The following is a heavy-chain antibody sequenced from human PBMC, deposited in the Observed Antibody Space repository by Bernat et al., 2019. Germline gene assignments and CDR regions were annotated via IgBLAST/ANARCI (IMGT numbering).Heavy chain of an antibody. CDR2: ISYDGSNK. D-gene: IGHD4-17*01. J-gene: IGHJ4*02. V-gene: IGHV3-30*01. Sequence: QVQLVESGGGVVQPGRSLRLSCAASGFTFSSYAMHCVRQAPGKGLEWVAVISYDGSNKYYADSVKGRFTISRDNSKNTLYLQMNSLRAEDTAVYYCARDYGDYYFDYWGQGTLVTVSS. CDR3: ARDYGDYYFDY. CDR1: GFTFSSYA.